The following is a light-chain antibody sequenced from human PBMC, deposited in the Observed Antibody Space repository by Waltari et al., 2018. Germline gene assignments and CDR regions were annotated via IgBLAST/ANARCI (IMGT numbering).Light chain of an antibody. CDR3: SSYRKSSTAGGV. CDR2: DVS. J-gene: IGLJ1*01. Sequence: QSALPQPASASGSPGQSITISCTGTSSDVAGYNYVSWYHHPPGKAPKPMIYDVSNRASGVSRHFTGSKSGNTASLTTSGLQTDDEADYYCSSYRKSSTAGGVFGTGTKVTVL. CDR1: SSDVAGYNY. V-gene: IGLV2-14*03.